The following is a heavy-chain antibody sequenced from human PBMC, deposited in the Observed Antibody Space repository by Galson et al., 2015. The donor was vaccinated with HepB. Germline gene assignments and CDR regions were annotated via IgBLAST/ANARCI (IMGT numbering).Heavy chain of an antibody. CDR2: MSPNSGKT. CDR1: GYTFTSYD. D-gene: IGHD3-10*02. V-gene: IGHV1-8*01. Sequence: SVKVSCKASGYTFTSYDINWVRQATGQGLEWVGWMSPNSGKTGYAQKFQGRVTLTRNTSINTAYMELSSLTSEDTAVYYCARNVRGDYWGQGTLVTVSS. J-gene: IGHJ4*02. CDR3: ARNVRGDY.